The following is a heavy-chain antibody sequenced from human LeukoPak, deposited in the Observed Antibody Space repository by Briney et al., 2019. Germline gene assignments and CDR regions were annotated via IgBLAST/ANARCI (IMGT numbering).Heavy chain of an antibody. D-gene: IGHD1-20*01. J-gene: IGHJ4*02. CDR3: ARDSRVITGTTYAFDY. CDR2: IIPILGIA. Sequence: SVKVSCKASGGTFSSYAISWVRQAPGQGLEWMGRIIPILGIANYAQKFQGRVTITADKSTSTAYMELSSLRSEDTAVYYCARDSRVITGTTYAFDYWGQGTLVTVSS. CDR1: GGTFSSYA. V-gene: IGHV1-69*04.